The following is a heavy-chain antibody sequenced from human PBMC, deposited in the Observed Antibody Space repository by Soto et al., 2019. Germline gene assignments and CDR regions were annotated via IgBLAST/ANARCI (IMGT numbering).Heavy chain of an antibody. CDR3: ERTPVYLELFRGPFDY. CDR1: GYTFTSYY. D-gene: IGHD1-7*01. CDR2: INPSGGST. V-gene: IGHV1-46*01. Sequence: ASVKVSCKASGYTFTSYYMHWVRQAPGQGLEWMGIINPSGGSTSYAQKFQGRVTMTRDTSTSTVYMELSSLRSEDTAVYYCERTPVYLELFRGPFDYWGQGTLVTVSS. J-gene: IGHJ4*02.